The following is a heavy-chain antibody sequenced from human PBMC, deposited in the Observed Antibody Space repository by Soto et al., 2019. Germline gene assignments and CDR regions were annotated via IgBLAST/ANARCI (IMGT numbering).Heavy chain of an antibody. J-gene: IGHJ4*02. CDR2: SYSGGST. Sequence: VGSLRLSCAASGFAVSSNYMAWVRQAPGKGLEWVSLSYSGGSTHYADSVKGRFTISRDSYKNTLYLHMNSLRVEDTAVYYCARGYGSGSHFFDYWGQGALVTVSS. CDR3: ARGYGSGSHFFDY. D-gene: IGHD3-10*01. CDR1: GFAVSSNY. V-gene: IGHV3-53*01.